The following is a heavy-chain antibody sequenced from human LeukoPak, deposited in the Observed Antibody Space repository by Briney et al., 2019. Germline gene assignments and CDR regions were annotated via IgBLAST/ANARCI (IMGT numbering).Heavy chain of an antibody. Sequence: GGSLRLSCAASGFTFSDYYMSWIRQAPGEGLEWISYIRSRSSYTNYADSVKGRFTISRDDAENSLYLQMNSLRAEDTAVYYCARVADGYGDYPLFGYWGQGTLVTVSS. CDR3: ARVADGYGDYPLFGY. CDR1: GFTFSDYY. V-gene: IGHV3-11*06. J-gene: IGHJ4*02. D-gene: IGHD4-17*01. CDR2: IRSRSSYT.